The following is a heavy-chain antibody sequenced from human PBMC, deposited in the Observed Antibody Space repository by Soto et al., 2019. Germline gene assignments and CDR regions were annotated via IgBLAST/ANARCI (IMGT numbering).Heavy chain of an antibody. D-gene: IGHD5-12*01. V-gene: IGHV4-59*01. CDR3: ASSSSGYDLYALDY. CDR1: GGSISSYY. CDR2: IYYSGST. Sequence: SETLSLTCTVSGGSISSYYWSWIRQPPGKGLEWIGYIYYSGSTNYNPSLKSRVTISVDTSKNQFSLKLSSVTAADTAVYYCASSSSGYDLYALDYWGQGTLVTVSS. J-gene: IGHJ4*02.